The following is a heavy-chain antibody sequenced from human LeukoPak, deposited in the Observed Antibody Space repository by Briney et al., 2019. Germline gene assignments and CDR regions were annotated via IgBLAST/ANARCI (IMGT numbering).Heavy chain of an antibody. J-gene: IGHJ4*02. CDR1: GFTFSTYG. CDR2: IWYDGSNK. Sequence: GGSLRLSCAASGFTFSTYGMHWVRQAPGKGLEWVAVIWYDGSNKYYADSVKGRFTISRDNSKNTLYLQMNSLRAEDTAVYYCARNYGSGSYYPFDYWGQGTLVTVSS. D-gene: IGHD3-10*01. V-gene: IGHV3-33*01. CDR3: ARNYGSGSYYPFDY.